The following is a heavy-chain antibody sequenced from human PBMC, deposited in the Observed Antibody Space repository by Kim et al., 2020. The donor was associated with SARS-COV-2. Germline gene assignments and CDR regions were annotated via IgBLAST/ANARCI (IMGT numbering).Heavy chain of an antibody. V-gene: IGHV3-33*05. D-gene: IGHD6-19*01. CDR2: ISYDGSNK. CDR3: AREGSVAEVVAYYYYGVDV. CDR1: GFTFSSYG. J-gene: IGHJ6*02. Sequence: GGSLRLSCAASGFTFSSYGMHWVRQAPGKGLEWVAVISYDGSNKYYADSVKGRFTISRDNTKNTLYLQMNSLRAEDTAVYYCAREGSVAEVVAYYYYGVDVWGQGTTVTVSS.